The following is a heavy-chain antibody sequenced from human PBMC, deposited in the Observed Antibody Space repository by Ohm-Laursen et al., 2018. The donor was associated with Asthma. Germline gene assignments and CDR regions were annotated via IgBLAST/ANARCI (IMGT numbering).Heavy chain of an antibody. Sequence: ASVKVSCKASGYTFTSYDINWVRQATGQGLEWMGWMNPNSGNTGYAQKFQGRVTITADKSTSTAYMELSSLRSEDTAVYYCARFGRDYRSHGMDVWGQGTTVTVSS. V-gene: IGHV1-8*01. D-gene: IGHD4-11*01. CDR3: ARFGRDYRSHGMDV. J-gene: IGHJ6*02. CDR1: GYTFTSYD. CDR2: MNPNSGNT.